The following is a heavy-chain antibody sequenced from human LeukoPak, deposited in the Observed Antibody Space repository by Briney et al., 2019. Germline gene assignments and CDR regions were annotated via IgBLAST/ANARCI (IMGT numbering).Heavy chain of an antibody. CDR2: VSNSGGFT. D-gene: IGHD6-13*01. Sequence: GGSLRLSCAASGFTFSSYVMSWVRQAPGKGLEWVSTVSNSGGFTYYADSVTGRFTISRDNSKNMLYLQMNSLRAEDTAIYYCAKDKKDGTSWSPDYWGQGILVTVSS. V-gene: IGHV3-23*01. CDR1: GFTFSSYV. CDR3: AKDKKDGTSWSPDY. J-gene: IGHJ4*02.